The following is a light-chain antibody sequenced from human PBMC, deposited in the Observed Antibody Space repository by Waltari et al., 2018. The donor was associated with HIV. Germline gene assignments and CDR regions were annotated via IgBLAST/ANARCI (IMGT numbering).Light chain of an antibody. CDR3: QQYNTSPRT. J-gene: IGKJ1*01. CDR1: QSLSNNY. V-gene: IGKV3D-20*01. CDR2: DTF. Sequence: EIVLTQSPGTLSLSPGETATLSCVASQSLSNNYLAWYQHKPGLAPRALIYDTFNRATGIPDRFSGSGSGTDFTLTISRLEPEDFAVYYCQQYNTSPRTFGQGTKLEIK.